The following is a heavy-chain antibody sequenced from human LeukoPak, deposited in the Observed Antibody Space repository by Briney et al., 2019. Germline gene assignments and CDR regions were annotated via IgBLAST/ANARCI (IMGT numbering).Heavy chain of an antibody. J-gene: IGHJ4*02. CDR3: ARAGEYSSGWYLDY. D-gene: IGHD6-19*01. CDR2: IRHDGSEI. Sequence: GGSLRLSCAASGFPFSSYWMSWVRQAPGKGLEWVANIRHDGSEIYYVDSLRGRFTISRDNAKNTLYLQMNSLRAEDTAVYYCARAGEYSSGWYLDYWGQGTLVTVSS. V-gene: IGHV3-7*01. CDR1: GFPFSSYW.